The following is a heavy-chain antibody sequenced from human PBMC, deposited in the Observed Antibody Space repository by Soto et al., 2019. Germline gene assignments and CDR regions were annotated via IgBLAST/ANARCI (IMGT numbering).Heavy chain of an antibody. CDR2: IYYSGTT. CDR1: GYSISSSNW. J-gene: IGHJ4*02. Sequence: QVQLQESGPGLVKPSDTLSLTCAVSGYSISSSNWWGWIRQPPGKGLEWIGYIYYSGTTYYNPSLKSRVTVSGDKPKTRFPMKRTSGTAVDGAVYAWARREIQGPFDSGGQGTWVPVS. CDR3: ARREIQGPFDS. V-gene: IGHV4-28*01. D-gene: IGHD1-26*01.